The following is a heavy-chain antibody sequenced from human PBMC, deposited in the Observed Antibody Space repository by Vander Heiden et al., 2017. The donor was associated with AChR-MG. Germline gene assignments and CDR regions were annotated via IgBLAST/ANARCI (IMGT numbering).Heavy chain of an antibody. CDR1: GGTFSSYA. CDR3: AKDVGEGSGSYQPVY. CDR2: IIPIFGTA. Sequence: QVQLVQSGAEVKKPGSSVKVSCKASGGTFSSYAISWVRQAPGQGLEWMGGIIPIFGTANYAQKCQGRVTITADESTSTAYMELSRLRSEDTAVYYCAKDVGEGSGSYQPVYWGQGTLVTVSS. V-gene: IGHV1-69*01. D-gene: IGHD3-10*01. J-gene: IGHJ4*02.